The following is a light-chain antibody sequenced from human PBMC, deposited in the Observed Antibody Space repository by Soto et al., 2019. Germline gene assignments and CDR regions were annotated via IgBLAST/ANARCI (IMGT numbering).Light chain of an antibody. CDR3: QQYDTIQYT. CDR2: GAS. V-gene: IGKV1-33*01. J-gene: IGKJ2*01. Sequence: DIQMTQSPSSLSASVGDRVTITCQASQDITTYLNWFQQKPGKAPKLLIYGASNLETGVPSRFSGRGSGTDFTFAISSLQPEDIATYYCQQYDTIQYTFDQGTKLEIK. CDR1: QDITTY.